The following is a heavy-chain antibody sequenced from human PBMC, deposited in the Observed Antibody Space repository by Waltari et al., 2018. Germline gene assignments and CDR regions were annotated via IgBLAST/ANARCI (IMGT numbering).Heavy chain of an antibody. J-gene: IGHJ4*02. D-gene: IGHD3-16*01. CDR2: FDPEDGET. V-gene: IGHV1-24*01. CDR1: GHNLTACS. Sequence: QVQLVQSGAEVKKPGASVKVSCTGSGHNLTACSMPSVRQAPGKGLEWMGGFDPEDGETIYAQKFQGRVTMTEDTSTDTAYMELSSLRSEDTAVYYCATAGPYFDYWGQGTLVTVSS. CDR3: ATAGPYFDY.